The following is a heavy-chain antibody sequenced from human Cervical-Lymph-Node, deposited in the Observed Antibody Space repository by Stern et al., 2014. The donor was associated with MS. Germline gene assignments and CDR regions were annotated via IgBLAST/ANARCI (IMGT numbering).Heavy chain of an antibody. CDR1: GFTFSDYY. Sequence: VQLVESGGGLVKPGGSLRLSCSASGFTFSDYYMSWVRQAPGKGLEWIAYITSGGGDVYYADSVKGRFTMSRDNGKKSLFLQMNSLRADDTAVYYCARTGGTTVTVYFDSWGQGALVTVSS. V-gene: IGHV3-11*01. CDR3: ARTGGTTVTVYFDS. J-gene: IGHJ4*02. CDR2: ITSGGGDV. D-gene: IGHD4-17*01.